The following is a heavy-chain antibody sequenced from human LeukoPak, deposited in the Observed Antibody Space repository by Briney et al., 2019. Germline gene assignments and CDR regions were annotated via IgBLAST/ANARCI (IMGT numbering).Heavy chain of an antibody. CDR2: ISGNSNYI. CDR1: GFTFNDYS. D-gene: IGHD1-26*01. J-gene: IGHJ4*02. V-gene: IGHV3-21*01. Sequence: NPGGSRRLSCAASGFTFNDYSMNWVRQAPGKGLEWVSSISGNSNYIYYADSVKGRFTISRDNAKNSLYLHLNSLRGEDTAVYYCARDESGRRFDYWGQGTLVTVSS. CDR3: ARDESGRRFDY.